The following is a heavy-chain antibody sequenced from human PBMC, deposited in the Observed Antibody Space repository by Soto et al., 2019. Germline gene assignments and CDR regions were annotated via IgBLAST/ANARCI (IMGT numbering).Heavy chain of an antibody. CDR1: GFTFSSYA. D-gene: IGHD3-10*01. J-gene: IGHJ4*02. CDR2: IRGSGGTT. Sequence: GESLRLSCTGSGFTFSSYAMSWGRQAPGKGLEWVSGIRGSGGTTYYADSVKGRFTISRDNSKNTLYLQMNSLRAEDTAVYYCAKDVMGVWFGELLLGPFDYWGQGTLVTVSS. V-gene: IGHV3-23*01. CDR3: AKDVMGVWFGELLLGPFDY.